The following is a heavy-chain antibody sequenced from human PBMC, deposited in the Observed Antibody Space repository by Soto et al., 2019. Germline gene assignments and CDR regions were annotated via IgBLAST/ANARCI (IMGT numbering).Heavy chain of an antibody. Sequence: QITLKESGPPLVKPTQTLTLTCTFSGFSLSTGGVGVAWIRQCPGKALEWLAVIYWDDDKRYSPSLKKRVTIXKXXSKNQVVFTMTNMDPVDTATYYCAHTPFFGDKLDYWGQGTLVTVSS. J-gene: IGHJ4*02. V-gene: IGHV2-5*02. D-gene: IGHD2-21*01. CDR2: IYWDDDK. CDR1: GFSLSTGGVG. CDR3: AHTPFFGDKLDY.